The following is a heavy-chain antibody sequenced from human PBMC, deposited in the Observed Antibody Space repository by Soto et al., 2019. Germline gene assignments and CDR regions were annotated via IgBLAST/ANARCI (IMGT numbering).Heavy chain of an antibody. CDR3: ASSYYDNSGYHDY. V-gene: IGHV1-69*01. D-gene: IGHD3-22*01. CDR2: IIPIFGTA. CDR1: GYRIRRNY. Sequence: SVKVYCKAFGYRIRRNYVHWGRKDTGQGLEWMGGIIPIFGTANYAQKFQGRVTITADESTSTAYMELSSLRSEDTAVYYCASSYYDNSGYHDYWGQGPLVKVS. J-gene: IGHJ4*02.